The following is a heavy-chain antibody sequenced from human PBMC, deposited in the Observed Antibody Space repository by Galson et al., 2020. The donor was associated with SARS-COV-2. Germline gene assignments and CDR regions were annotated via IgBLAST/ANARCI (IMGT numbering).Heavy chain of an antibody. D-gene: IGHD1-26*01. V-gene: IGHV3-30*18. Sequence: SCAASGFTFSSYGMHWVRQAPGKGLEWVAVISYDGSNKYYADSVKGRFTISRDNSKNTLYLQMNSLRAEDTAVYYCAKDMVGATTDAYYYYYYGMDVWGQGTTVTVSS. J-gene: IGHJ6*02. CDR3: AKDMVGATTDAYYYYYYGMDV. CDR2: ISYDGSNK. CDR1: GFTFSSYG.